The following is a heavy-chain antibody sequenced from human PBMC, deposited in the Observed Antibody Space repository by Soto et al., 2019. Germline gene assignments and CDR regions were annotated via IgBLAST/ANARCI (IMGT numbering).Heavy chain of an antibody. CDR1: GGSFSGYY. Sequence: PSETLSLTCAVYGGSFSGYYWSWIRQPPGKGLEWIGESNHSGSTNYNPSLKSRVTISVDTSKNQFSLKLSSVTAADTAVYYCARTYIVVVPAATPLSNSTPRYYYYGMDVWGQGTTVTVLL. CDR3: ARTYIVVVPAATPLSNSTPRYYYYGMDV. D-gene: IGHD2-2*01. V-gene: IGHV4-34*01. CDR2: SNHSGST. J-gene: IGHJ6*02.